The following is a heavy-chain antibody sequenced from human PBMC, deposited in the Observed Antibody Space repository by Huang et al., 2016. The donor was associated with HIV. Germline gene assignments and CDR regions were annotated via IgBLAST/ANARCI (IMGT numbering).Heavy chain of an antibody. D-gene: IGHD5-12*01. V-gene: IGHV1-3*01. Sequence: QVHLVQSGPEVKKPGASVKVSCKASGYNFTSRGLHWVRQAPGQRLEWMGYINPGKGNTKYSPKFQDRVTLTRDISANTAYMQLSRLTSEDTAVYYCASGLRMRESDIVATIPVSWGQGALVTVSS. CDR3: ASGLRMRESDIVATIPVS. CDR2: INPGKGNT. CDR1: GYNFTSRG. J-gene: IGHJ5*02.